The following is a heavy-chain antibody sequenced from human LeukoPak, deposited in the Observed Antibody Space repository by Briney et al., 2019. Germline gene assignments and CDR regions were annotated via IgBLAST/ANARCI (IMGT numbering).Heavy chain of an antibody. CDR3: ASDYDSSGYYRGNAFDI. D-gene: IGHD3-22*01. Sequence: GESLKISCKGSGYSFTSYWIGWVRQMPGKGLEWMGIIYPGDSDTRYSPPFQGQVTISADKSISTAYLQWSSLKASDTAMYYCASDYDSSGYYRGNAFDIWGQGTMVTVSS. J-gene: IGHJ3*02. CDR1: GYSFTSYW. CDR2: IYPGDSDT. V-gene: IGHV5-51*01.